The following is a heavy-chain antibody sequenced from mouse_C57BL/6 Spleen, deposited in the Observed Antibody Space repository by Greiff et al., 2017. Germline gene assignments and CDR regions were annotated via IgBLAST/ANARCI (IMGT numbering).Heavy chain of an antibody. CDR1: GFTFSSYA. CDR3: ARDRGGIYYGYDDGFAYAMDY. Sequence: EVQRVESGGGLVKPGGSLKLSCAASGFTFSSYAMSWVRQTPEKRLEWVATISDGGSYTYYPDNVKGRFTISRDNAKNNLYLQMSHLKSEDIAMYYCARDRGGIYYGYDDGFAYAMDYWGQGTSVTVSS. V-gene: IGHV5-4*01. CDR2: ISDGGSYT. J-gene: IGHJ4*01. D-gene: IGHD2-2*01.